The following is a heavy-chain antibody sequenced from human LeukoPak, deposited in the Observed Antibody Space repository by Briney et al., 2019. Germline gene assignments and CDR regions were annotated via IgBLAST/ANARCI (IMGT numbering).Heavy chain of an antibody. CDR1: GYTFTSYG. Sequence: ASVKVSCMASGYTFTSYGISWVRQAPGQGLEWMGWISAYNGNTNYAQKLQGRVTMTTDTSTSTAYMELRSLRSDDTAVYYCARDREDGSGSYYNDYYYYGMDVWGQGTTVTVSS. V-gene: IGHV1-18*01. D-gene: IGHD3-10*01. CDR3: ARDREDGSGSYYNDYYYYGMDV. J-gene: IGHJ6*02. CDR2: ISAYNGNT.